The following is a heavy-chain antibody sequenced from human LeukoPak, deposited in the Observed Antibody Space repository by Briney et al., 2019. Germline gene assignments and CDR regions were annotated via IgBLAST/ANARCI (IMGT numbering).Heavy chain of an antibody. Sequence: SETLSLTCTVSGYSISSGYYWGWIRQPPGKGLEWIGSIYHSGSTYYNPSLKSRVTISVDTSKNQFSLKLSSVTAADTAVYYCARHLLRLGELSFYFDYWGQGTLVTVSS. CDR3: ARHLLRLGELSFYFDY. V-gene: IGHV4-38-2*02. CDR2: IYHSGST. CDR1: GYSISSGYY. J-gene: IGHJ4*02. D-gene: IGHD3-16*02.